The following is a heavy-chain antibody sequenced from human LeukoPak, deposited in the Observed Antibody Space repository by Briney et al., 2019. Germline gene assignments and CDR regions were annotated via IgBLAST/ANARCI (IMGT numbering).Heavy chain of an antibody. CDR3: ARGLGYGEYLVPFDI. Sequence: SETLSLTCTVSGGSISSYYWSWIRQPPGKGLEWIGYIYYSGSTNYNPSLKSRVTISVDASKNQFSLKLSSVTAADTAVYYCARGLGYGEYLVPFDIWGQGTLVTVSS. D-gene: IGHD4-17*01. V-gene: IGHV4-59*01. CDR2: IYYSGST. J-gene: IGHJ3*02. CDR1: GGSISSYY.